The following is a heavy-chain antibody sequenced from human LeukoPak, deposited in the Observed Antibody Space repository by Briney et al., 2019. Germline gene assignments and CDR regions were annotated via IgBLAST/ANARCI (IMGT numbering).Heavy chain of an antibody. V-gene: IGHV2-5*02. D-gene: IGHD3-3*01. CDR2: IYWDDDK. CDR1: GFSLSTSGVG. Sequence: ESGPTLVKPTQTLTLTCTFSGFSLSTSGVGVGWIRQPPGKALEWLALIYWDDDKRYSPSLKSRLTITKDTSKNQVVLTMTNMDPVDTATYYCAHTDDCWSGYPPGWFDPWGQGTLVTVSS. CDR3: AHTDDCWSGYPPGWFDP. J-gene: IGHJ5*02.